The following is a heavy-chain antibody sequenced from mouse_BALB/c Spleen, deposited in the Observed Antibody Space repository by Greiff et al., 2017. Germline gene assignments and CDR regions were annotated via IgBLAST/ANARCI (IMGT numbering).Heavy chain of an antibody. CDR3: ASDDYRPYYYAMDY. J-gene: IGHJ4*01. CDR1: GYSFTSYW. V-gene: IGHV1S127*01. Sequence: QVQLQQSGPQLVRPGASVKISCKASGYSFTSYWMHWVKQRPGQGLEWIGMIDPSDSETRLNQKFKDKATLTVDKSSSTAYMQLSSPTSEDSAVYYCASDDYRPYYYAMDYWGQGTSVTVSS. CDR2: IDPSDSET. D-gene: IGHD2-4*01.